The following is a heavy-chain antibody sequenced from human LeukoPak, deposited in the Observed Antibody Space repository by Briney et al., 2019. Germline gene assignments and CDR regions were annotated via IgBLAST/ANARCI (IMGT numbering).Heavy chain of an antibody. Sequence: PSETLSLTCSVSGGSISNYYWSWIRQPAGKRLEWIGRNAASGSTNYHPSLKSRVTMSVDTSNNHVSLKVASVTAADTAVYYCARSVADTANFEYWGQGTLVTVSS. J-gene: IGHJ4*02. CDR3: ARSVADTANFEY. V-gene: IGHV4-4*07. D-gene: IGHD6-19*01. CDR2: NAASGST. CDR1: GGSISNYY.